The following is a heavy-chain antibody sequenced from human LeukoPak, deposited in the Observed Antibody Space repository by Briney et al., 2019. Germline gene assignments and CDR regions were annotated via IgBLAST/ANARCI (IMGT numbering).Heavy chain of an antibody. CDR1: GGSISSYY. CDR3: ARGGDDILTQSDYYGMDV. V-gene: IGHV4-59*01. D-gene: IGHD3-9*01. Sequence: SETLSLTCTVSGGSISSYYWSWIRQPPGKGLEWIGYIYYSGSTNYNPSLKSRVTVSVDTSKNQFSLKLSSVTAADTAVYYCARGGDDILTQSDYYGMDVWGQGTTVTVSS. CDR2: IYYSGST. J-gene: IGHJ6*02.